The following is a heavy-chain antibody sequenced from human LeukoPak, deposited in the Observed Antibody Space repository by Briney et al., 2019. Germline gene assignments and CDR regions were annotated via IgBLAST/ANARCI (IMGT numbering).Heavy chain of an antibody. CDR2: IKQDGREK. D-gene: IGHD2-8*02. J-gene: IGHJ4*02. CDR3: ARGRLVDQSSYLFDY. Sequence: GSPRLSCAASGFTLSFYWMSWGPQAPGTGLEWVAKIKQDGREKYYVDSVKGRFTISRDNAKKSLYLQMNSLRVEDTAVYYCARGRLVDQSSYLFDYWGQGTLVTVSS. V-gene: IGHV3-7*01. CDR1: GFTLSFYW.